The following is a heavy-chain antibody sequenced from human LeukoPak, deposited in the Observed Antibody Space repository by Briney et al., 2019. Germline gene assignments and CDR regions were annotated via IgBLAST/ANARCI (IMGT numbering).Heavy chain of an antibody. J-gene: IGHJ4*02. CDR1: GFTVSSNY. CDR3: AKSLGVQWLVRY. D-gene: IGHD6-19*01. V-gene: IGHV3-66*01. CDR2: IYSDDNT. Sequence: GGSLRLSCAASGFTVSSNYMSWVRQAPGKGLEWVSVIYSDDNTYYADSVKGRFTISRDNSKNTLYLQMNSLRAEDTAVYYCAKSLGVQWLVRYWGQGTLVTVSS.